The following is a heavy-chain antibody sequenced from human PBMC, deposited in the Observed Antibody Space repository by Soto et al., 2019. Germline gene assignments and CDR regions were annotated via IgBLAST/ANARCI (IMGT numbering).Heavy chain of an antibody. CDR2: ISSSGSTI. CDR3: ARDQYSSSWYDYKWFDP. Sequence: PGGSLRLSCAASGFTFSDYYMSWIRQAPGKGLEWVSYISSSGSTIYYADSVKGRFTISRDNAKNSLYLQMNSLRAEDTAVYYCARDQYSSSWYDYKWFDPWGQGTLVTVSS. V-gene: IGHV3-11*01. D-gene: IGHD6-13*01. CDR1: GFTFSDYY. J-gene: IGHJ5*02.